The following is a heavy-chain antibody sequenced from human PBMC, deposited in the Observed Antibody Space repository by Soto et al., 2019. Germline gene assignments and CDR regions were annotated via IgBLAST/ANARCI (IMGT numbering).Heavy chain of an antibody. J-gene: IGHJ4*02. CDR1: GFTLSSYT. Sequence: EVQLVESGGGLVKSGGSLRLSCAASGFTLSSYTMNWVRQAPGKGLEWVSSISSSSTYIYYADSVKGRFTISRDNAKNSLYLQMNSLRAEDTAVYYFARDQLVRGVSLDWGQGTLGTVSS. CDR3: ARDQLVRGVSLD. D-gene: IGHD3-10*01. CDR2: ISSSSTYI. V-gene: IGHV3-21*01.